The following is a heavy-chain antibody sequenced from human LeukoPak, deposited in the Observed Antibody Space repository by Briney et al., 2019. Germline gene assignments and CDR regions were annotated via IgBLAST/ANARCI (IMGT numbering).Heavy chain of an antibody. Sequence: SETLSLTCTVSGGSISSYYWSWIRQPPGKGLEWIGYIYYSGSTNYNPSLKSRVTISVDTSKNQFSLKLSSVTAADTAVYYCASRTGITHDAFDIWGQGTMVTVSS. CDR3: ASRTGITHDAFDI. CDR1: GGSISSYY. V-gene: IGHV4-59*01. J-gene: IGHJ3*02. D-gene: IGHD7-27*01. CDR2: IYYSGST.